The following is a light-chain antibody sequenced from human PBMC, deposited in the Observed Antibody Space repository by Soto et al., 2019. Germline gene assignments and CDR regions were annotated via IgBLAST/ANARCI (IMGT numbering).Light chain of an antibody. Sequence: QDMVTQEPSLTVSPGGTVTLTCGSSTGAVTSGHYPYWFQQKPGQAPRTLIYDTSNKHSWTPARFSGSLLGGKAALTLSGAQPEDEAEYYCLLSYSGALDVFGTGTKVTAL. V-gene: IGLV7-46*01. J-gene: IGLJ1*01. CDR3: LLSYSGALDV. CDR2: DTS. CDR1: TGAVTSGHY.